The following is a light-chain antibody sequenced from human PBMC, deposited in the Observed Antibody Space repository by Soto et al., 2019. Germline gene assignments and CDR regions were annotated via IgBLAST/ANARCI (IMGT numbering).Light chain of an antibody. V-gene: IGLV1-40*01. J-gene: IGLJ1*01. CDR2: GNS. CDR3: QSYDSSLSGSYV. Sequence: HSVLTPPPSVSVAPGQRVTISCTGSSSNIGAGYDVHWYQQLPGTAPKLLIYGNSNRPSGVPDRFSGSKSGTSASLAITGLQAEDEADYYCQSYDSSLSGSYVFGTGTKVTVL. CDR1: SSNIGAGYD.